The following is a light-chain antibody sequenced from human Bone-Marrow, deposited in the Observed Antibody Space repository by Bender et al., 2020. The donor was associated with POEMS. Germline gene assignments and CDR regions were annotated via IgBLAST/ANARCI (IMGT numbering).Light chain of an antibody. CDR2: ANI. Sequence: HFLLIQPPSPSGTPGQRFTFSCTGSISNIGPGFGVNCYQPLPGTAPKLLSYANINRPSEIPYRFSGSQSGTSASLAITGLQSEDEAAYFCQSYDSDLNGWVFGGGTKLTVL. V-gene: IGLV1-40*01. CDR1: ISNIGPGFG. J-gene: IGLJ3*02. CDR3: QSYDSDLNGWV.